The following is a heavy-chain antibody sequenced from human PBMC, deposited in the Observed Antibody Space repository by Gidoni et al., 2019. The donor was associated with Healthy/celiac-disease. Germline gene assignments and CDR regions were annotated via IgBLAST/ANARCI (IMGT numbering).Heavy chain of an antibody. CDR1: GFTRSSNY. D-gene: IGHD3-22*01. J-gene: IGHJ2*01. Sequence: EVPPVESGGGLIQPGGFLELPCAALGFTRSSNYMSWVRQAPGKGLEWVSVIYSGGSTYYADSVKGRFTISRDNSKNTLYLQMNSLRAEDTAVYYCARDISGYAAEYFDLWGRGTLVTVSS. CDR2: IYSGGST. CDR3: ARDISGYAAEYFDL. V-gene: IGHV3-53*01.